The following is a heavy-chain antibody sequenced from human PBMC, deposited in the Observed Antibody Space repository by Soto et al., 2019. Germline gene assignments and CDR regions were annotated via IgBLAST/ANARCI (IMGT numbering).Heavy chain of an antibody. CDR3: ARDKITGLFDY. CDR2: INHSGST. V-gene: IGHV4-34*01. CDR1: GGSFSGYS. J-gene: IGHJ4*02. D-gene: IGHD2-8*02. Sequence: SETLSLTCAVHGGSFSGYSWTWIRQPPGTGLEWIGEINHSGSTNYNPSLKSRVTISVDTSKNQFSLKLTSVTAADTALYYCARDKITGLFDYWGQGTLVTVSS.